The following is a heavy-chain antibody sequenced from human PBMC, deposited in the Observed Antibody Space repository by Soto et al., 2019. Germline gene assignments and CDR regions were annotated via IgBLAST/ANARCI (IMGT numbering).Heavy chain of an antibody. Sequence: ASVKVSCKASGYSFTSYYIHWVRQAPGQGLEWMALINPSGGSTSYAQKFQGRVTMTRDTSTSTVYMELSSLRSEDTALYYCATDSGYDMLCCSQQLDAFDIWGQGTMVTVSS. CDR2: INPSGGST. CDR1: GYSFTSYY. V-gene: IGHV1-46*01. J-gene: IGHJ3*02. D-gene: IGHD5-12*01. CDR3: ATDSGYDMLCCSQQLDAFDI.